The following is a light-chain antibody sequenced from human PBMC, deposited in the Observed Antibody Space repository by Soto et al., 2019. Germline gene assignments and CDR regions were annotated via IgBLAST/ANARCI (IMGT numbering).Light chain of an antibody. CDR3: QQYYGSLPYT. CDR2: GVS. CDR1: QTVRNSY. V-gene: IGKV3-20*01. J-gene: IGKJ2*01. Sequence: EIVLTQSPGTLSLSPGERATLSCRASQTVRNSYLAWYQQKPGQAPRLLIYGVSARATGIPDRFSGSGSGTDFSLTISRLEPEDFAVFYCQQYYGSLPYTFGQGTKLEIK.